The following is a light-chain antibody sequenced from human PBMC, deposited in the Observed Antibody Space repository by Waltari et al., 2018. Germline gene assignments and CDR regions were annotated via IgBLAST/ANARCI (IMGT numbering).Light chain of an antibody. J-gene: IGKJ2*01. CDR2: AAS. CDR1: QDIKID. V-gene: IGKV1-39*01. CDR3: LQSYNLPPT. Sequence: DIQMTQSPSSLSASVGDRVTITCRASQDIKIDLLWYPQRPGRAPRLLIQAASRLYNGVPSRFSGGGSGTDFSLTINGLEPEDSAIYYCLQSYNLPPTFGQGAKLEI.